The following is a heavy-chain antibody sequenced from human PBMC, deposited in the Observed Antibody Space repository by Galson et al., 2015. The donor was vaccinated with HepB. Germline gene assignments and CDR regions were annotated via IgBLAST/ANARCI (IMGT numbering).Heavy chain of an antibody. V-gene: IGHV5-51*01. Sequence: QSGAEVKKPGESLKISCKGSGYSFTTYWIGWVRQMPGKGLGWMGIIYPGDSDTRYSPSFQGQVTISADRSISTAYLQWGSLKASGTAMYYCARRSPGSSWPYYYGMDVWGQGTTVTVSS. D-gene: IGHD6-13*01. CDR1: GYSFTTYW. CDR3: ARRSPGSSWPYYYGMDV. CDR2: IYPGDSDT. J-gene: IGHJ6*02.